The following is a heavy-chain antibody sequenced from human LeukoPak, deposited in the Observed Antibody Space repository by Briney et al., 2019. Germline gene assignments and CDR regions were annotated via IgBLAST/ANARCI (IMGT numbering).Heavy chain of an antibody. CDR1: GFTFSSYS. Sequence: GGSLRLSCAASGFTFSSYSMNWVRQAPGKGLEWVSSISSSSSYIYYADSVKGRFTISRDNAKNSLYLQMNSLRAEDTAVYYCARTPAIVVVSAAMEYYFDYWGQGTLVTVSS. J-gene: IGHJ4*02. CDR2: ISSSSSYI. CDR3: ARTPAIVVVSAAMEYYFDY. V-gene: IGHV3-21*01. D-gene: IGHD2-2*01.